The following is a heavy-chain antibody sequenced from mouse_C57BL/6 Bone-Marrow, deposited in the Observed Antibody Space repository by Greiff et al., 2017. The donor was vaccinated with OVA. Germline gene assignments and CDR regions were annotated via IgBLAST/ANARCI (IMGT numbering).Heavy chain of an antibody. J-gene: IGHJ4*01. CDR3: ARSPYYGSSYAMDY. V-gene: IGHV14-2*01. CDR1: GFNIKDYY. CDR2: IDPEDGDT. Sequence: VQLKESGAELVKPGASVKLSCTASGFNIKDYYMHWVQQRPEQGLEWIGRIDPEDGDTNYAPKFQGQATITADTSSNTAYLQLSSLTSEDTAVYYWARSPYYGSSYAMDYWGQGTSVTVSS. D-gene: IGHD1-1*01.